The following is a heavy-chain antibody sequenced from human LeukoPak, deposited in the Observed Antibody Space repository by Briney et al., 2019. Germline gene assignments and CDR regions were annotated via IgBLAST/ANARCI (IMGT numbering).Heavy chain of an antibody. CDR3: AREPASYYYGMDV. D-gene: IGHD2-15*01. CDR2: ISSSGSTI. J-gene: IGHJ6*02. Sequence: QPGRSLRLSCAASGFTFSSYAMHWVRQAPGKGLEWVSYISSSGSTIYYADSVKGRFTISRDNAKNSLYLQMNSLRAEDTAVYYCAREPASYYYGMDVWGQGTTVTVSS. CDR1: GFTFSSYA. V-gene: IGHV3-48*03.